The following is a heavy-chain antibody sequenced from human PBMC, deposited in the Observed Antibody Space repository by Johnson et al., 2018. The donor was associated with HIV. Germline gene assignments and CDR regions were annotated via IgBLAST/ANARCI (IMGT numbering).Heavy chain of an antibody. CDR3: ARSGYGSGSTHDAFDI. V-gene: IGHV3-53*01. D-gene: IGHD3-10*01. Sequence: VQLVESGGGLIQPGGSLRLSCAASGFTVSSNYMSWVRQAPGKGLEWVSGINWNGGSTGYADSVKGRFTISRDNAKNSLYLQMNSLRAEDTAVYYCARSGYGSGSTHDAFDIWGKGTMVTVSS. CDR2: INWNGGST. CDR1: GFTVSSNY. J-gene: IGHJ3*02.